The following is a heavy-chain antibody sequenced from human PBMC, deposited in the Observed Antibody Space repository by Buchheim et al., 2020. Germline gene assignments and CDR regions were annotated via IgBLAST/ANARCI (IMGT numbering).Heavy chain of an antibody. CDR3: ARDVGYCSSTSCYRRYYYYGMDV. CDR1: GYTFTGYY. V-gene: IGHV1-2*02. Sequence: QVQLVQSGAEVKKPGASVKVSCKASGYTFTGYYMHWVRQAPGQGLEWMGWINPNSGGTNYAQKFQGRVTITADKSTSTAYMELSSLRSEDTAVYYCARDVGYCSSTSCYRRYYYYGMDVWGQGTT. CDR2: INPNSGGT. J-gene: IGHJ6*02. D-gene: IGHD2-2*01.